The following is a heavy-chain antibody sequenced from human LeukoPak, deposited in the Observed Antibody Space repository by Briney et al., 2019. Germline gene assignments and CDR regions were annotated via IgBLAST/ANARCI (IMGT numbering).Heavy chain of an antibody. CDR3: AREALEYYYDSSGYALEH. Sequence: GGSLRLSCAASGFTFNSYSMNWVRQAPGKGLEWVSSISSSSSSIYYADSVKGRFTISRDNSKNTLYLQMNSLRAEDTAVYYCAREALEYYYDSSGYALEHWGQGTLVTVSS. V-gene: IGHV3-21*01. J-gene: IGHJ1*01. CDR1: GFTFNSYS. D-gene: IGHD3-22*01. CDR2: ISSSSSSI.